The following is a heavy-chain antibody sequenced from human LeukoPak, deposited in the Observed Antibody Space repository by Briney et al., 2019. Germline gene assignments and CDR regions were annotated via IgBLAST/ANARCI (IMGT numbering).Heavy chain of an antibody. J-gene: IGHJ5*02. V-gene: IGHV1-18*01. Sequence: GASVKVSCKASGYTFTSYGISWVRQAPGQGLEWMGWISAYNGNTNYAQKLQGRVTMTTDTSTSTAYMELRSLRSDDTAVYYCARAIIISGTLGGTHNWFDPWGQGTLVTVSS. D-gene: IGHD1-26*01. CDR2: ISAYNGNT. CDR1: GYTFTSYG. CDR3: ARAIIISGTLGGTHNWFDP.